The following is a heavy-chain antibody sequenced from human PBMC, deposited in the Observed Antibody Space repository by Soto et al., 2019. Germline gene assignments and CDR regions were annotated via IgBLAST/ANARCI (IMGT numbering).Heavy chain of an antibody. D-gene: IGHD3-22*01. J-gene: IGHJ4*02. CDR1: GGTFSSYA. Sequence: QVQLVQSGAEVKKPGSSVKVSCKASGGTFSSYAIDWVRQAPGQGFEWMGGFIPIFGTANYAQKFQGRITITADESTSTAYMELRSLRSEDTAMYYCARGVHYDTSGYYYFYWGQGTLVTVSS. CDR3: ARGVHYDTSGYYYFY. CDR2: FIPIFGTA. V-gene: IGHV1-69*01.